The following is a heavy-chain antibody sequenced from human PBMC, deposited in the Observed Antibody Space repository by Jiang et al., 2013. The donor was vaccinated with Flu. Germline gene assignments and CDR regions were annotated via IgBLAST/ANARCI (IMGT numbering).Heavy chain of an antibody. J-gene: IGHJ2*01. D-gene: IGHD6-19*01. CDR2: IWYDGRNK. Sequence: VQLLESGGGVVQPGRSLRLSCAASGFTFSSYGMHWVRQAPGKGLEWVAVIWYDGRNKYYADSVKGRFTISRDNSKNTLYLQMNSLRAEDTAVYYCASVAVAGHRGYFDLWGRGTLVTVSS. V-gene: IGHV3-33*01. CDR3: ASVAVAGHRGYFDL. CDR1: GFTFSSYG.